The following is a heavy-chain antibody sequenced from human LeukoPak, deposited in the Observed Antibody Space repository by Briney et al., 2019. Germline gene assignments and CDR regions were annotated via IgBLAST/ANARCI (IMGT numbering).Heavy chain of an antibody. CDR3: ARDGRYYDFWGGYPYYYYGMDV. CDR1: GGSISSGGYY. V-gene: IGHV4-31*03. D-gene: IGHD3-3*01. J-gene: IGHJ6*02. CDR2: IYYSGST. Sequence: SETLSPTCTVSGGSISSGGYYWSWIRQHPGKGLEWIGYIYYSGSTYYNPSLKSRVTISVDTSKNQFSLKLSSVTAADTAVYYCARDGRYYDFWGGYPYYYYGMDVWGQGTTVTVS.